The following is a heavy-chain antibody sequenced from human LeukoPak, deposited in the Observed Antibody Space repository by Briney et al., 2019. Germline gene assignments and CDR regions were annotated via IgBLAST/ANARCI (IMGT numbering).Heavy chain of an antibody. J-gene: IGHJ4*02. CDR1: GFTFSSYA. V-gene: IGHV3-23*01. CDR2: ISGSGGST. Sequence: GRSLRLSCAASGFTFSSYAMSWVRQAPGKGLEWGSAISGSGGSTYYADSVKGRFTISRDNSKNTLYLQMNSLRAEDTAVYYCAKSAAAHTGGESDYWGQGTLVTVSS. CDR3: AKSAAAHTGGESDY. D-gene: IGHD6-13*01.